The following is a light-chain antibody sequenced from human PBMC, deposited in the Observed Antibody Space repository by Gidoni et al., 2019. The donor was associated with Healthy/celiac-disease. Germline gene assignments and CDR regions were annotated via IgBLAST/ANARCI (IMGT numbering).Light chain of an antibody. CDR1: SSDVGGYKY. V-gene: IGLV2-14*01. CDR2: EVI. J-gene: IGLJ2*01. CDR3: SSYTSGSTPSVV. Sequence: QSALTQPASVSGSPGQSITISGTGTSSDVGGYKYVSWYQQHPGKAPKLMIYEVINRPSGVSNRFSGSKSGNTASLPISGLQAEDEADYYCSSYTSGSTPSVVFGGGTKLTVL.